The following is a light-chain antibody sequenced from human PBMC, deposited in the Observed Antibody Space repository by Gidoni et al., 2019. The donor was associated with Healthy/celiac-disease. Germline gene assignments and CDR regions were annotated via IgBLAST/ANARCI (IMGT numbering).Light chain of an antibody. CDR1: SANIGSNP. J-gene: IGLJ1*01. CDR2: SNN. V-gene: IGLV1-44*01. CDR3: AAWDDSLNGPLYV. Sequence: QSVLTQPPSAPGTPGQRVTISCSGSSANIGSNPVNWYQQLPGTAPKLLIYSNNQRPSGVPDRFSGSKSGTSASLAISGLQSEDEADYYCAAWDDSLNGPLYVFGTGTKVTVL.